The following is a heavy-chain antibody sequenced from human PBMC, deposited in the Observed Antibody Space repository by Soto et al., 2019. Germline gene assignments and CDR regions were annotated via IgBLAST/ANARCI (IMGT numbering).Heavy chain of an antibody. CDR3: ARTARATVTMGGYYYYDMDV. V-gene: IGHV4-31*03. Sequence: SETLSLTCTVSGGSINSGGYYWTWIRQHPGKGLEWIGHIYQSGSAYYNPSLKSRVTMSVDTSKNQFSLKLTSVTAADTAVYYCARTARATVTMGGYYYYDMDVWGQGTTVTVSS. J-gene: IGHJ6*02. CDR2: IYQSGSA. CDR1: GGSINSGGYY. D-gene: IGHD4-17*01.